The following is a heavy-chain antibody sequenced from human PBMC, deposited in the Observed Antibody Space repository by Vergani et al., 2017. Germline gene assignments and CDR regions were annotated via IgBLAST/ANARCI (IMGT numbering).Heavy chain of an antibody. V-gene: IGHV1-69*01. D-gene: IGHD2-2*02. J-gene: IGHJ5*02. CDR3: AREGVAYCSSTSCYTHWFDP. CDR1: GGTFSSYA. CDR2: IIPIFGTA. Sequence: QVQLVQSGAEVKKPGSSVKVSCKASGGTFSSYAISWVRQAPGQGLEWMGGIIPIFGTANYAQKFQGRVTITADESTSTAYMELSSLRSEDTDVYYCAREGVAYCSSTSCYTHWFDPWGQGTLVTVSS.